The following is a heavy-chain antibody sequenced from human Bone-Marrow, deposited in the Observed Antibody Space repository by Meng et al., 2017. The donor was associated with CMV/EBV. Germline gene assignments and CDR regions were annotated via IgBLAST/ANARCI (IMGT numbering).Heavy chain of an antibody. D-gene: IGHD1-26*01. CDR2: ILYDGSNK. CDR1: GFTFSSYG. V-gene: IGHV3-30*02. J-gene: IGHJ4*02. Sequence: GESLKISCAASGFTFSSYGMHWVRQAPGKGLEWVAFILYDGSNKYYADSVKGRFTISRDNSKNTLYLQMNRLRAEDTAVYYCAKAIVGATRGYWGPGTLVTVSS. CDR3: AKAIVGATRGY.